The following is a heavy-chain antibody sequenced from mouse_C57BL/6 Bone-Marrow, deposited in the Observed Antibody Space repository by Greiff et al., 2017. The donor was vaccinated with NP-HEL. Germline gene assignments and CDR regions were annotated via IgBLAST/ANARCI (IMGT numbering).Heavy chain of an antibody. V-gene: IGHV14-4*01. CDR3: TTQGYGSSPLGY. D-gene: IGHD1-1*01. CDR2: IDPENGDT. Sequence: VQLQQSGAELVRPGASVKLSCTASGFNIKDDYMHWVKQRPEQGLEWIGWIDPENGDTEYASKFQGKATITADTSSNTAYLQRSSLTSEDTAVYYCTTQGYGSSPLGYWGQGTTLTVSS. CDR1: GFNIKDDY. J-gene: IGHJ2*01.